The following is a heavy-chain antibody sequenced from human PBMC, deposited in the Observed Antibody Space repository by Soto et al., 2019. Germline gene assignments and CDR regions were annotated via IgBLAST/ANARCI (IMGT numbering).Heavy chain of an antibody. V-gene: IGHV3-53*01. CDR3: SRDMAMIVVVNYQRDYCFDY. J-gene: IGHJ4*02. CDR2: IYSGDTT. D-gene: IGHD3-22*01. CDR1: GFTVSSNY. Sequence: GGSLRLSCAASGFTVSSNYMSWVRQAPGKGLEWVSVIYSGDTTYYADSVKGRFTTSRDNSKNTLYLQMNSLRAEDTAVYYCSRDMAMIVVVNYQRDYCFDYWGQGTLVTVSS.